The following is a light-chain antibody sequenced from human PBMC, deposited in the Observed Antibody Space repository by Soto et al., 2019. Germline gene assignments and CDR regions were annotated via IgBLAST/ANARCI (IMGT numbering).Light chain of an antibody. Sequence: QSVLTQPASVSGSPGQSITISCTGTRSDIGAYNFVSWYQQHPGEVPKLMLYDVNVRPSGVSNRFSGSKSGNTASLTISGLQAEDEADYYCTSWTTSTTMIFGGGTKSPS. CDR2: DVN. CDR3: TSWTTSTTMI. V-gene: IGLV2-14*03. J-gene: IGLJ2*01. CDR1: RSDIGAYNF.